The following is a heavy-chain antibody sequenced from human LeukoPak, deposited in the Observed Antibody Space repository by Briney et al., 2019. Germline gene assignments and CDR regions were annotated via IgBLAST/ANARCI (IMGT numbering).Heavy chain of an antibody. V-gene: IGHV4-61*01. D-gene: IGHD2-15*01. CDR2: IYYSGSP. CDR3: ASQWDYCSGGSCYGNWFDP. Sequence: SETLSLTCIVSGGPVSSDTYYWSWIRQPPGKGVEWIGYIYYSGSPYYNPSLKSRVPISVDTSKTQFSLKLSSVTAADTAVYYCASQWDYCSGGSCYGNWFDPWGQGTLVTVSS. CDR1: GGPVSSDTYY. J-gene: IGHJ5*02.